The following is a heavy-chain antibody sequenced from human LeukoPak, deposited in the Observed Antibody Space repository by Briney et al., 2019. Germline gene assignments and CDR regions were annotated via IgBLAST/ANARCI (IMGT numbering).Heavy chain of an antibody. CDR1: GSTFSRYW. Sequence: PGGSLRLSCADSGSTFSRYWMHWARQAPGKGLVWVSRINTDGSRTDYADSVEGRFTISRDNAKNTLYLQMNSLRAEDTAVYHCVRDLEGPRDYWGQGTLVTVSS. CDR3: VRDLEGPRDY. J-gene: IGHJ4*02. CDR2: INTDGSRT. V-gene: IGHV3-74*01.